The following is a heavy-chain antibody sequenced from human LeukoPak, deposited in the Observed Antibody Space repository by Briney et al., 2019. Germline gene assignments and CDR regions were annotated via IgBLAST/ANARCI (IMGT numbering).Heavy chain of an antibody. D-gene: IGHD6-13*01. CDR1: GGSISGYY. V-gene: IGHV4-59*01. CDR3: ARGCSAGTPHNWFDP. Sequence: PSETLPLTCTVSGGSISGYYWSWIRQPPGKGLEWIGYIYYSGSTDYNPSLKSRVTISVDTSKNQFSLKLSSVTAADTAVYYCARGCSAGTPHNWFDPWGQGTLVTVSS. CDR2: IYYSGST. J-gene: IGHJ5*02.